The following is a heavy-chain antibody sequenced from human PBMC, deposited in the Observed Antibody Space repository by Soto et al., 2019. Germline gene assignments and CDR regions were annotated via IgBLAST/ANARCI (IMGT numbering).Heavy chain of an antibody. CDR2: IYESGRT. Sequence: SETLSLTCIVSGASISTGGYSWSWIRQPPGKGPEWIGYIYESGRTYYKPSLKSRASISMDKSRNPFSVRLTTVTAADTAVYFCARGDRYSGSFSDYFDPWGQGTLVTVSS. V-gene: IGHV4-30-2*01. J-gene: IGHJ5*02. CDR3: ARGDRYSGSFSDYFDP. D-gene: IGHD1-26*01. CDR1: GASISTGGYS.